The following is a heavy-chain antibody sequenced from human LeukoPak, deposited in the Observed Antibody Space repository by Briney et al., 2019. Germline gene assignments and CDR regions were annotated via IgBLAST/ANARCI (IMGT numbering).Heavy chain of an antibody. CDR1: GYSISSGYY. V-gene: IGHV4-38-2*01. Sequence: PSETLSLTCAVSGYSISSGYYWGWIRQPPGKGLEWIGSIYHSGSTYYNPSLKSRVTISVDTSKNQFSLKLSSATAADTAVYYCARYYYDSSGYYFFDYWGQGTLVTVSS. CDR3: ARYYYDSSGYYFFDY. D-gene: IGHD3-22*01. CDR2: IYHSGST. J-gene: IGHJ4*02.